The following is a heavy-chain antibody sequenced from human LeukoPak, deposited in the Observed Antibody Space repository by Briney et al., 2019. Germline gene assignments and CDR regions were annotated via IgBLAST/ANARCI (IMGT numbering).Heavy chain of an antibody. CDR2: IYYSGST. Sequence: PSETLSLTCTVSGGSISSGDYYWSWIRQPPGKGLEWIGYIYYSGSTNYNPSLKSRVTISVDTSKNQFSLKLSSVTAADTAVYYCARGGVTTVDAFDIWGQGTMVTVSS. CDR3: ARGGVTTVDAFDI. J-gene: IGHJ3*02. V-gene: IGHV4-61*08. D-gene: IGHD4-17*01. CDR1: GGSISSGDYY.